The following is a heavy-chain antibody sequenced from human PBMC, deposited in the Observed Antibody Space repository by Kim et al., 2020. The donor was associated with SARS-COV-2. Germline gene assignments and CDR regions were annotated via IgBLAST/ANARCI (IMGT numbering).Heavy chain of an antibody. D-gene: IGHD6-6*01. CDR1: GYSFTSYW. V-gene: IGHV5-51*01. Sequence: GESLKISCKGSGYSFTSYWIGWVRQMPGKGLEWMGIIYPGDSDTRYSPSFQGQVTITADKSISTAYLQWSSLKAKDTAKYYCARYHASHSIAPSYYFDYWGQGTLVTVSS. J-gene: IGHJ4*02. CDR2: IYPGDSDT. CDR3: ARYHASHSIAPSYYFDY.